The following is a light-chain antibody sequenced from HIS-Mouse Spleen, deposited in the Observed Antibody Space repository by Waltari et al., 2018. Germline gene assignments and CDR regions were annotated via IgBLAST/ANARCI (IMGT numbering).Light chain of an antibody. CDR1: QSVSIY. Sequence: DIVLTQSPATLSLSPGEISTLSCSTSQSVSIYLPWYQQKPGQAPRLPIYDASNSATGIPARFSGSGSGTDFTLTIRSLEPEDFAVYYCQQRSNWPYTFGQGTKLEIK. V-gene: IGKV3-11*01. CDR3: QQRSNWPYT. CDR2: DAS. J-gene: IGKJ2*01.